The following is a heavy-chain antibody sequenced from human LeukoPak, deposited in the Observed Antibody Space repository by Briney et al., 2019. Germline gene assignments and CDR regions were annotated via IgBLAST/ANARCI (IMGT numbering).Heavy chain of an antibody. D-gene: IGHD3-22*01. Sequence: SETLSLTCAVYGGSFSGYYWSWISQPPGKGLEWIGEINHSGSTNYNPSLKSRVTISVDTSKNQFSLKLSSVTAADTAVYYCARGRSRMIVVVTIRPLTQYNWFDPWGQGTLVTVSS. CDR2: INHSGST. V-gene: IGHV4-34*01. J-gene: IGHJ5*02. CDR3: ARGRSRMIVVVTIRPLTQYNWFDP. CDR1: GGSFSGYY.